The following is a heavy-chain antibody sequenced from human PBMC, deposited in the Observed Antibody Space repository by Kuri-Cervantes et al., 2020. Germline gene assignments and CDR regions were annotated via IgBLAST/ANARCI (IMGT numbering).Heavy chain of an antibody. CDR2: ISSSSSYI. J-gene: IGHJ4*02. D-gene: IGHD4/OR15-4a*01. Sequence: GGSLRLSCAASGFTFSSYSMNWVRQAPGKGLEWASSISSSSSYIYYADSVKGRFTISRDNAKNSLYLQMNSLRAEDTAVYYCASTTMVEINYFDYWGQGTLVTVSS. CDR1: GFTFSSYS. V-gene: IGHV3-21*01. CDR3: ASTTMVEINYFDY.